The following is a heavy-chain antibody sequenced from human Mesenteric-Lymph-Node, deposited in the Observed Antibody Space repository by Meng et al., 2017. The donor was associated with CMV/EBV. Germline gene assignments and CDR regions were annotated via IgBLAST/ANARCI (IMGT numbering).Heavy chain of an antibody. V-gene: IGHV1-2*06. CDR1: YTVIGYY. J-gene: IGHJ5*02. CDR2: INPNSGGT. D-gene: IGHD3-10*01. Sequence: YTVIGYYMHGVRQAPGQGLEWMGRINPNSGGTNYAQNFQGRVTMTRDTSINTAYMELSRLRSDDTAVYYCARDKSLMVRGVDNWFDPWGQGTLVTVSS. CDR3: ARDKSLMVRGVDNWFDP.